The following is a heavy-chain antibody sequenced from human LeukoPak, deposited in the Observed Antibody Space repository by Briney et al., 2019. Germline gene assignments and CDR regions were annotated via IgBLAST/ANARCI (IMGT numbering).Heavy chain of an antibody. J-gene: IGHJ4*02. CDR1: GGTFSSYA. CDR3: ARTHYYDSSGYYYLDY. Sequence: SVKVSCKASGGTFSSYAISWVRQAPGQGLEWMGGIIPIFGTANYAQKFQGRVTITADESTSTAYMELSSLRSEDTAVYYCARTHYYDSSGYYYLDYWGQGTLVTVSS. CDR2: IIPIFGTA. V-gene: IGHV1-69*13. D-gene: IGHD3-22*01.